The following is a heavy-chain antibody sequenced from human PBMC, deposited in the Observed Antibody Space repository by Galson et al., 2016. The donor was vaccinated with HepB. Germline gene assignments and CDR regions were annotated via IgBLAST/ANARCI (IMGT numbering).Heavy chain of an antibody. J-gene: IGHJ3*02. CDR3: ARRAGPGWGAFDM. CDR1: GFTFSTYV. V-gene: IGHV3-23*01. Sequence: SLRLSCAASGFTFSTYVMNWVRQAPGKGLEWVSTINGGGDTTYYAVSVKGRFTISRDNSRNTLSLQMNSLTAEDTAVYYCARRAGPGWGAFDMWGQGTMVTVSP. D-gene: IGHD6-19*01. CDR2: INGGGDTT.